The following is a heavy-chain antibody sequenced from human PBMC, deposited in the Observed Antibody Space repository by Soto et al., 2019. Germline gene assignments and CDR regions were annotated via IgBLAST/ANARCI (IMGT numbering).Heavy chain of an antibody. Sequence: QVQLVQSGAEVKKPGASVKVSCKASGYTFTGYYMHWVRQAPGQGLESMGWINPNSGGTNYAQKCQGRVTMTRDTSIITAYMELSRLRSDATAVYYCARDSETYDVSYDFWSGGWFDPWGQGTLVTVSS. CDR1: GYTFTGYY. CDR3: ARDSETYDVSYDFWSGGWFDP. D-gene: IGHD3-3*01. J-gene: IGHJ5*02. V-gene: IGHV1-2*02. CDR2: INPNSGGT.